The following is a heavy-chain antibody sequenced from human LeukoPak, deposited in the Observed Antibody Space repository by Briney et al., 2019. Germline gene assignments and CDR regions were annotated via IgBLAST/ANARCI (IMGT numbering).Heavy chain of an antibody. V-gene: IGHV1-46*01. Sequence: ASVKVSCKASGYTFTSYYMHWVRQAPGQGLEWMGIINPSGGSTSYARKFQGRVTMTRDTSTSTVYMELSSLRSEDTAVYYCAKDRKWEPRADYWGQGTLVTVSS. D-gene: IGHD1-26*01. J-gene: IGHJ4*02. CDR3: AKDRKWEPRADY. CDR1: GYTFTSYY. CDR2: INPSGGST.